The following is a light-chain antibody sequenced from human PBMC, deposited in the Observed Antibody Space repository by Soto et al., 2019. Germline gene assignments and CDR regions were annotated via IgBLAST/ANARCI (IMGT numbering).Light chain of an antibody. J-gene: IGKJ3*01. V-gene: IGKV1-5*03. CDR2: KAS. CDR1: QSISSW. Sequence: DIQMTQSPSTLSASVGDRVTITCRASQSISSWLAWYQQKPGKAPKLLIYKASSLESGVPSRFSGSGSGTEFTLTISSLQPDDFAIYYCQQSNSYLTFGPGTKVDIK. CDR3: QQSNSYLT.